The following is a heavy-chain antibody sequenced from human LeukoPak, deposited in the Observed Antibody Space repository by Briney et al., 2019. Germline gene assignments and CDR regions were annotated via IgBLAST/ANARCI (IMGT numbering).Heavy chain of an antibody. CDR1: GFTFSSYS. Sequence: PGGSLRLSCAASGFTFSSYSMNWVRQAPGKGLEWVSYISSSSSTIYYADSVKGRFTISRDNAKNSLYLQMNSVRAEDTAVYYCARDSGPTGEDYWGQGTLVTVSS. CDR3: ARDSGPTGEDY. D-gene: IGHD7-27*01. CDR2: ISSSSSTI. J-gene: IGHJ4*02. V-gene: IGHV3-48*01.